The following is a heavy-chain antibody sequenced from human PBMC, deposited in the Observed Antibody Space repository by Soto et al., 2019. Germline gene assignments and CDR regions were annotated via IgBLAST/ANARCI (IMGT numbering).Heavy chain of an antibody. Sequence: GASVKVSCKASGGTFSSYAISWVRQAPGQGLEWMGGIIPILGTANYAQKFQGRVTITADESTSTAYMELSSLRSEDTAVYYCARDGVAGTGSDRFDYWGQGTLVTVSS. CDR2: IIPILGTA. D-gene: IGHD6-19*01. V-gene: IGHV1-69*13. CDR1: GGTFSSYA. CDR3: ARDGVAGTGSDRFDY. J-gene: IGHJ4*02.